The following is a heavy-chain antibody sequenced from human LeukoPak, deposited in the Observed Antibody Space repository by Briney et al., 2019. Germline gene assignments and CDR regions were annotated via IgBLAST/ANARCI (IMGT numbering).Heavy chain of an antibody. CDR1: GFTFSSYS. V-gene: IGHV3-48*04. CDR3: ARTYDFGIGPPGDAFDN. J-gene: IGHJ3*02. D-gene: IGHD3-3*01. Sequence: GGSLRLSCAASGFTFSSYSMNWVRQAPGKGLEWVSYISSSSSTIYYADSVKGRFTISRDNAKNSLYLQMNSLRVEDTAAYYCARTYDFGIGPPGDAFDNWGQGTLVTVFS. CDR2: ISSSSSTI.